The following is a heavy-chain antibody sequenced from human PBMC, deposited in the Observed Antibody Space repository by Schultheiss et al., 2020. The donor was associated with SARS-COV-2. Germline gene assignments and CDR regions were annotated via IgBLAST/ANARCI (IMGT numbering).Heavy chain of an antibody. V-gene: IGHV3-64D*06. Sequence: GGSLRLSCSASQFIFSSYTMHWVRQAPGKGLEFVSSISDNGAKTYYADSVMGRFTISRDNWKNTLYLQMSSLRPEDTAVYYCARDRVVRGVMGWFDPWGQGTLVTVSS. CDR2: ISDNGAKT. D-gene: IGHD3-10*01. CDR1: QFIFSSYT. J-gene: IGHJ5*02. CDR3: ARDRVVRGVMGWFDP.